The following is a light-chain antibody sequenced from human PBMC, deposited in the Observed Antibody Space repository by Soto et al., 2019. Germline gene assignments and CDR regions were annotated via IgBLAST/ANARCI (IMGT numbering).Light chain of an antibody. V-gene: IGKV2-28*01. J-gene: IGKJ4*01. CDR2: LGS. Sequence: EIVMTQSPLSLPVIPGEPASISCRSSQSLLHSNGYNYLGWFVQKPGQSPQLLIYLGSGRASGVPDRFSGSGSGTDFTLKISRVEAEDVGVYYCMQVLQTPLTFGGGTKVEIK. CDR1: QSLLHSNGYNY. CDR3: MQVLQTPLT.